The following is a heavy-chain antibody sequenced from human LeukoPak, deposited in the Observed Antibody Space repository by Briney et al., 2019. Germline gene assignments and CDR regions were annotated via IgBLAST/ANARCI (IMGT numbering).Heavy chain of an antibody. CDR3: AKDRYCSSTSCYDRPLDYYYGMDV. V-gene: IGHV3-30*18. CDR1: GFTFSSYG. Sequence: GGSLRLSCAASGFTFSSYGMHWVRQAPGKGLEWVAVISYDGSNKYYADSVKGRFTISRDNSKNTLYLQMNSLRAEDTAVYYCAKDRYCSSTSCYDRPLDYYYGMDVWGQGTTVTVSS. CDR2: ISYDGSNK. J-gene: IGHJ6*02. D-gene: IGHD2-2*01.